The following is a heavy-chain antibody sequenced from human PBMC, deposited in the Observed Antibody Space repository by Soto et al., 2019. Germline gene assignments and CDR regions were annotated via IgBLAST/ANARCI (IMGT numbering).Heavy chain of an antibody. CDR1: GYSFASYC. Sequence: ASVEVSCKATGYSFASYCMTWVLQAAGQGVEGMGWISTDKGNTKYAQKFQSRATLTTDTYTSTAHMELRRMRPAEKAVYYCARDRAWNLDNWGQGTMVTVSS. D-gene: IGHD1-7*01. V-gene: IGHV1-18*01. CDR2: ISTDKGNT. CDR3: ARDRAWNLDN. J-gene: IGHJ4*02.